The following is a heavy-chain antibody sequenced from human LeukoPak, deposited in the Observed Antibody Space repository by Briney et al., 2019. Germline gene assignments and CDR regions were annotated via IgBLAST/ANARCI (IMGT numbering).Heavy chain of an antibody. CDR1: GGSLSSGDYY. CDR3: ASTYGSGSYYIYFQH. Sequence: SQTLSLTCTVSGGSLSSGDYYWSWIRQPPGKGLEWIGYIYYSGSTYYNPSLKSRVTISVDTSKNQFSLKLSSVTAADTAVYYCASTYGSGSYYIYFQHWGQGTLVTVSS. CDR2: IYYSGST. J-gene: IGHJ1*01. V-gene: IGHV4-30-4*01. D-gene: IGHD3-10*01.